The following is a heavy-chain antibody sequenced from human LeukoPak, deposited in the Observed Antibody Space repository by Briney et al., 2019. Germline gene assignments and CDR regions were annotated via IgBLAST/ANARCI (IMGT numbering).Heavy chain of an antibody. Sequence: ASVKVSCKVSGYTLTELSMHWVRQAPGKGLEWMGGFDPEDGETIYAQKFQGRVTMTEDTSTDTAYMELSSLRSEDTAVYYCATALKWANPLRYFDWSSFDYWGQGTLVTVSS. V-gene: IGHV1-24*01. CDR1: GYTLTELS. CDR3: ATALKWANPLRYFDWSSFDY. J-gene: IGHJ4*02. D-gene: IGHD3-9*01. CDR2: FDPEDGET.